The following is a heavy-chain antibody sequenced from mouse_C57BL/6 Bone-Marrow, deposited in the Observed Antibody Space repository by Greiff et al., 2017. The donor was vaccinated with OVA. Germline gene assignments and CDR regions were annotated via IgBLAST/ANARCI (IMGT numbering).Heavy chain of an antibody. D-gene: IGHD2-3*01. J-gene: IGHJ3*01. Sequence: QVQLQQPGAELVKPGASVKMSCKASGYTFTSYWITWVKQRPGQGLAWIGDIYPGSGSTNYNEKFKSKATLTVDTSSSTAYMQLSSLTSEDSAVYYGARGWLLPAWFAYWGQGTLVTVSA. V-gene: IGHV1-55*01. CDR3: ARGWLLPAWFAY. CDR2: IYPGSGST. CDR1: GYTFTSYW.